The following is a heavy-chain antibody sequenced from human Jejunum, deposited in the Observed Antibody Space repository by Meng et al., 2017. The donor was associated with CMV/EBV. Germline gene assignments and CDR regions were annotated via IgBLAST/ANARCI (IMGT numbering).Heavy chain of an antibody. D-gene: IGHD3-10*01. CDR2: IYYTGST. CDR3: AKDRAGDH. V-gene: IGHV4-59*01. Sequence: QVQPAEPGPGVVKPSETLSLSCSVSGASISSNDWSWIRQPPGKGLEWIGYIYYTGSTTYDPSLKRRATIAVDPSKSQVSLKLSSVTAADSAVYYCAKDRAGDHWGQGTLVTVSS. CDR1: GASISSND. J-gene: IGHJ4*02.